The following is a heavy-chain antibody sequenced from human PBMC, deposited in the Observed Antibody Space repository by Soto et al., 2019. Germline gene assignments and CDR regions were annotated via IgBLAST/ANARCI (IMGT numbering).Heavy chain of an antibody. CDR2: INPIFGAA. Sequence: SVKVSCKASGYTFTKFHIHWVRQAPGQGLEWMGMINPIFGAASYAQKFQGRVTITADESTSTAYMELSSLRSEDTAVYYCARAHTLDYDSSGYYLLDAFDIWGQGTMVTVSS. V-gene: IGHV1-69*13. CDR1: GYTFTKFH. J-gene: IGHJ3*02. D-gene: IGHD3-22*01. CDR3: ARAHTLDYDSSGYYLLDAFDI.